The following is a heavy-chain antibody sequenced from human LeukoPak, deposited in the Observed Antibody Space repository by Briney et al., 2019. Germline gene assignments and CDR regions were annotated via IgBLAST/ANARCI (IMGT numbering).Heavy chain of an antibody. V-gene: IGHV1-2*06. D-gene: IGHD3-22*01. CDR3: ARDYYDSSGYYSFDY. Sequence: ASVKVSCKASGYTFTGYYMHWVRQAPGQGFEWMGRINPNSGGTNYAQKFQGRVTMTRDTSISTAYMELSRLRSDDTAVYYCARDYYDSSGYYSFDYWGQGTLVTVSS. CDR2: INPNSGGT. J-gene: IGHJ4*02. CDR1: GYTFTGYY.